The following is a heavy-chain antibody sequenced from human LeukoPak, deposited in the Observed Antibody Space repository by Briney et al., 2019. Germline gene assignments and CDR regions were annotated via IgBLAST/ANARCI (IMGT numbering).Heavy chain of an antibody. V-gene: IGHV1-69*13. Sequence: SVKVSCKASGGTFSSYAISWVRQAPGQGLEWMGGIIPIFGTANYAQKFQGRVTITADESTSTAYMELSRLRSDDTAVYYCATVLLDCSSTSCYEDPWFDPWGQGTLVTVSS. D-gene: IGHD2-2*01. CDR2: IIPIFGTA. CDR3: ATVLLDCSSTSCYEDPWFDP. CDR1: GGTFSSYA. J-gene: IGHJ5*02.